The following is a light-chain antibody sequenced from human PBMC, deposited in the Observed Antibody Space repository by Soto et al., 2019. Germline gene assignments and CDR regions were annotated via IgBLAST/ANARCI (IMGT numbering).Light chain of an antibody. CDR1: RSVSSN. Sequence: EIVMTQSPATLSVSPGERATLSCRASRSVSSNLAWYQQKHGQAPRLLMYGASTRATGIPARFSGSGSGTEFTLTISSLQSEDFAVYYCQQYNNWPPYTFGQGTKLEIK. CDR2: GAS. V-gene: IGKV3-15*01. CDR3: QQYNNWPPYT. J-gene: IGKJ2*01.